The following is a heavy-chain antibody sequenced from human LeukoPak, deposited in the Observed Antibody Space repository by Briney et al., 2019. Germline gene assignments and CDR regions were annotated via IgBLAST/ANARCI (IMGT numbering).Heavy chain of an antibody. Sequence: PGGSLRLSCAASGFTFSSYSMNWVRQAPGKGLEWVSSISSSSSYKYYADSVKGRFTISRDSAKNSLYLQMNSLRAEDTAVYYCARGRTYYYDSSGYPFDYWGQGTLVTVSS. D-gene: IGHD3-22*01. CDR2: ISSSSSYK. J-gene: IGHJ4*02. CDR3: ARGRTYYYDSSGYPFDY. V-gene: IGHV3-21*01. CDR1: GFTFSSYS.